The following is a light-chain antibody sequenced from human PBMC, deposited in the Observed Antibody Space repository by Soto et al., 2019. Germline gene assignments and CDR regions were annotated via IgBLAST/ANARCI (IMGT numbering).Light chain of an antibody. CDR2: DAF. Sequence: DIQMTQSPSSLSASVGDRVTITCQASQDISNYLNWYQQKPGKAPKLLIYDAFYLETWVPSRFTGSGSGTDFTATISCLQPEEMATDYCKHHHNHPITSGVGTNVEIK. J-gene: IGKJ4*01. CDR3: KHHHNHPIT. V-gene: IGKV1-33*01. CDR1: QDISNY.